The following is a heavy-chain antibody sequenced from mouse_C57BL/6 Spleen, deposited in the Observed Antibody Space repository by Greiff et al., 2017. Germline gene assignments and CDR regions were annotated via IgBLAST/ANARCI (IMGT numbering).Heavy chain of an antibody. CDR2: IDPSDSYT. Sequence: QVQLQQPGAELVKPGASVKLSCKASGYTFTSYWMQWVKQRPGQGLEWIGEIDPSDSYTNYNQKFKGKATLTVDTSSSTASMQLSSLTSEDSAVYYCARSRLDYWGQGTSVTVSS. J-gene: IGHJ4*01. V-gene: IGHV1-50*01. CDR3: ARSRLDY. CDR1: GYTFTSYW.